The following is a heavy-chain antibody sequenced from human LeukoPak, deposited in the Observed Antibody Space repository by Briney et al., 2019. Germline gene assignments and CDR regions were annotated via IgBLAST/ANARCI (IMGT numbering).Heavy chain of an antibody. D-gene: IGHD1-26*01. CDR3: ATSLFVGAFYG. CDR2: FDPEDGET. J-gene: IGHJ4*02. CDR1: GYTFTSYY. V-gene: IGHV1-24*01. Sequence: GASVKVSCKASGYTFTSYYMHWVRQAPGQGLEWMGGFDPEDGETIYAQKFQGRVTMTEDTSIDTAYMELSSLRSEDTAVYYCATSLFVGAFYGWGQGTLVTVSS.